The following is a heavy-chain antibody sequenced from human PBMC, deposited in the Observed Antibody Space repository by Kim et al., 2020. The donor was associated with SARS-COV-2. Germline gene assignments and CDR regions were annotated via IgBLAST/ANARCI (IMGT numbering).Heavy chain of an antibody. CDR3: VRGDWFDP. J-gene: IGHJ5*02. D-gene: IGHD3-16*01. V-gene: IGHV6-1*01. Sequence: SQTLSLTCTISGDSVSSNSAAWNWIRQSPSGGLEWLGRTYYRSKWYNDYAVSVKSRITITPDTSKNQFSLQLISVTPDDTAVYYCVRGDWFDPWGQGTLVTVSS. CDR1: GDSVSSNSAA. CDR2: TYYRSKWYN.